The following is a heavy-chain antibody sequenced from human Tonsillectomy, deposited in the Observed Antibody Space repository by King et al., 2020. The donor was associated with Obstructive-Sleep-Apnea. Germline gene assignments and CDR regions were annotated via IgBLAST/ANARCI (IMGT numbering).Heavy chain of an antibody. Sequence: QVQLVESGGGVVQPGRSLRLSCAASGFTFSSYAMHWVRQAPGKGLEWVAVISYDGSNKYYADSVKGRFTISRDNSKNTLYLQMNSLRAEDTAVYYCARDKRGWEGDAFDIWGQGTMVTVSS. CDR1: GFTFSSYA. CDR2: ISYDGSNK. V-gene: IGHV3-30-3*01. D-gene: IGHD1-26*01. J-gene: IGHJ3*02. CDR3: ARDKRGWEGDAFDI.